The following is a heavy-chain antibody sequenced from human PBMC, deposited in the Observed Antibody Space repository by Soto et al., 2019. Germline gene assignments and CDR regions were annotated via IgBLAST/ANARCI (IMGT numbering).Heavy chain of an antibody. Sequence: LALTCAVAGGSISSSGDSGGWIRQPPGTGLEWIGEINHSGSTNYNPSLKSRVTISVDTSKNQFSLKLTSVTAADTAVYYCARDKITGLFDYWGQGTRVTVSA. CDR3: ARDKITGLFDY. J-gene: IGHJ4*02. CDR2: INHSGST. CDR1: GGSISSSGDS. D-gene: IGHD2-8*02. V-gene: IGHV4-30-2*01.